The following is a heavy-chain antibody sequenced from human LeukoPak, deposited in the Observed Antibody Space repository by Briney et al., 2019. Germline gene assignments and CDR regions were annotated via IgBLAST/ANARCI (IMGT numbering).Heavy chain of an antibody. CDR2: ISGSGGST. CDR1: GFTFSSYA. CDR3: AKGGRYSSSHGIFDY. V-gene: IGHV3-23*01. J-gene: IGHJ4*02. Sequence: GSLRLSCGASGFTFSSYAMSWVRQAPGKGLEWVSAISGSGGSTYYADSVKGRFTISRDNSKNTLYLQMNSLRAEDTAVYYCAKGGRYSSSHGIFDYWGQGTLVTVSS. D-gene: IGHD6-13*01.